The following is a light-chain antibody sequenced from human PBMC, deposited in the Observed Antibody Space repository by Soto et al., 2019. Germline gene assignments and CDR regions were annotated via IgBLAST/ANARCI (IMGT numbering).Light chain of an antibody. CDR3: SSYGGSDNLL. Sequence: QSALTQLPSASGSPGQSVTISCTGTSSDVGGYNYVSWYQQHPGKAPKLMIYEVSKRPSGVPDRFSGSKSGNTASLTVSGLQAEGEADYYCSSYGGSDNLLFGGGTKLTVL. CDR1: SSDVGGYNY. CDR2: EVS. J-gene: IGLJ2*01. V-gene: IGLV2-8*01.